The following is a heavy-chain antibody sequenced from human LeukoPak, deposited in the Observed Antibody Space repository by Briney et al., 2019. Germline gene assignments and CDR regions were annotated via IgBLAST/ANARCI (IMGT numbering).Heavy chain of an antibody. CDR2: IRYDGSNK. V-gene: IGHV3-30*02. CDR1: GFTFSSYS. J-gene: IGHJ4*02. D-gene: IGHD3-3*01. CDR3: AKTRDYDFWSGYRTEYYFDY. Sequence: GGSLRLACAASGFTFSSYSMNWVRQAPGKGLEWVAFIRYDGSNKYYADSVKGRFTISRDNSKNTLYLQMNSLRAEDTAVYYCAKTRDYDFWSGYRTEYYFDYWGQGTLVTVSS.